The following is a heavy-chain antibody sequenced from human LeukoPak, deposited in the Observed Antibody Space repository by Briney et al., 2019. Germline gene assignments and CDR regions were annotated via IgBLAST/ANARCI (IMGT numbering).Heavy chain of an antibody. D-gene: IGHD5-18*01. Sequence: PGGSLRLSCAASGFTFFNYWMSWVRQAPGKGLEWVSSISISSNYIYYTDSVKGRCTISRDNGKNSLYLQMNSLRAEDTAVYYCARDRGYSYGYMFDYWGQGTLVTVSS. CDR3: ARDRGYSYGYMFDY. V-gene: IGHV3-21*01. CDR2: ISISSNYI. J-gene: IGHJ4*02. CDR1: GFTFFNYW.